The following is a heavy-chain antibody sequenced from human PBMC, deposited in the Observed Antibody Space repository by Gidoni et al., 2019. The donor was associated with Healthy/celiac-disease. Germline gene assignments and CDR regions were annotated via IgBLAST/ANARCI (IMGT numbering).Heavy chain of an antibody. CDR3: ARDSLLLWFSGNFSDGDDP. CDR2: IYYSGST. D-gene: IGHD3-10*01. Sequence: QLQLQESGPGLVKPSEPLSLTCTVSGGSISSRSYYWGWIRQPPGKGLEWIGSIYYSGSTYYNPSLKSRVTISVDTSKNQFSLKLSSVTAADTAVYYCARDSLLLWFSGNFSDGDDPWGQGTLVTVSS. V-gene: IGHV4-39*07. J-gene: IGHJ5*02. CDR1: GGSISSRSYY.